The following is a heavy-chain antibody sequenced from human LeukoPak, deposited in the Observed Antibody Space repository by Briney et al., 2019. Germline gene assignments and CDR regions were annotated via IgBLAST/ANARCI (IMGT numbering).Heavy chain of an antibody. CDR2: IYTSGST. V-gene: IGHV4-4*07. J-gene: IGHJ3*02. CDR1: GGSISSYY. D-gene: IGHD6-19*01. Sequence: SETLSLTCTVSGGSISSYYWSWIRQPAGKGLEWIGRIYTSGSTNYNPSLKSRVAMSVDTSKNQFSLKLSSVTAADTAVYYCARGPYSSGDPAFDIWGQGTMVTVSS. CDR3: ARGPYSSGDPAFDI.